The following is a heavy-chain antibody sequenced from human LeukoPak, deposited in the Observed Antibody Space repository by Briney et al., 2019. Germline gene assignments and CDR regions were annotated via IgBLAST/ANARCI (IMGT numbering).Heavy chain of an antibody. D-gene: IGHD6-19*01. CDR1: GFTFSSYA. J-gene: IGHJ4*02. V-gene: IGHV3-23*01. CDR2: ISGSGGST. Sequence: GGSLRLSCAASGFTFSSYAMSWVRQAPGRGLQWVSAISGSGGSTYYADSVKGRFTISRDNSKNTLYLQMNSLRAEDTAVYYCAKRLPYSSGWYYFDYWGQGTLVTVSP. CDR3: AKRLPYSSGWYYFDY.